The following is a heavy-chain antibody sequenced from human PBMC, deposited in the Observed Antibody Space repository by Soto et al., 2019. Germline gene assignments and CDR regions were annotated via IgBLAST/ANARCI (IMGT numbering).Heavy chain of an antibody. D-gene: IGHD6-13*01. J-gene: IGHJ6*02. Sequence: QVQLQQWGAGLLKPSETLSLTCAVYGGSFSGYYWSWIRQPPGKGLEWIGEINHSGSTNYNPSLKCRVTISVDTSKNQFSLKLSSVTAADTAVYYCARTAAQGMDVWGQGTTVTVAS. V-gene: IGHV4-34*01. CDR1: GGSFSGYY. CDR2: INHSGST. CDR3: ARTAAQGMDV.